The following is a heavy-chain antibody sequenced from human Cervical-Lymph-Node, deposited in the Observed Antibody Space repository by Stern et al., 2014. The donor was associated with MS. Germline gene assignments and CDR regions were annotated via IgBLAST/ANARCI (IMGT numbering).Heavy chain of an antibody. CDR3: VRDPDDQTTY. Sequence: EVQLEESGGGLIQPGGSLRLSCAASGFTFSNYAMTWVRQAPGKGLEWVSGISMSGRSSPNYADSVKGRFTISRDNSKNTLYLQMSGLRVEDTAVYYCVRDPDDQTTYWGQGTLVTVSS. D-gene: IGHD1-1*01. V-gene: IGHV3-23*04. CDR2: ISMSGRSSP. J-gene: IGHJ4*02. CDR1: GFTFSNYA.